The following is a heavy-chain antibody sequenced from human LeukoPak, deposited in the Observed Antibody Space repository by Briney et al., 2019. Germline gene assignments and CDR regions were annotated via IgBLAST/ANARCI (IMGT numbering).Heavy chain of an antibody. CDR2: INHSGST. V-gene: IGHV4-34*01. D-gene: IGHD3-22*01. CDR3: ARLAYYYDSSGYY. Sequence: PSETLSLTCAVYGGSFSGYYWSWIRQPPGKGLEWIGEINHSGSTNHNPSLKSRVTISVDTSKNQFSLKLSSVTAADTAVYYCARLAYYYDSSGYYWGQGTLVTVSS. J-gene: IGHJ4*02. CDR1: GGSFSGYY.